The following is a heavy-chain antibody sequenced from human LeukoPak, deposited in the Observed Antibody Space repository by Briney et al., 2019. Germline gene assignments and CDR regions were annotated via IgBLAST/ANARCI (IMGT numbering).Heavy chain of an antibody. V-gene: IGHV4-39*01. D-gene: IGHD1-26*01. CDR1: GGSISSSPYY. Sequence: SSETLSLTCTVSGGSISSSPYYWGWIRQPPGKGLEWIGTIYYSGSTYYNPSLKSRVTISVDTSKNQFSLKLSSVTAANTAVYYCASLRERSYYARGFDYWGQGTLVTVSS. CDR2: IYYSGST. J-gene: IGHJ4*02. CDR3: ASLRERSYYARGFDY.